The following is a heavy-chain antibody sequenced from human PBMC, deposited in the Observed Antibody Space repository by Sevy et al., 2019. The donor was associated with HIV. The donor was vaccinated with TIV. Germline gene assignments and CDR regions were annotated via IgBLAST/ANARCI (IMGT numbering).Heavy chain of an antibody. Sequence: GGSLRLSCAASGFTFSSYEMNWVRQAPGKGLEWVSYISSSGSTIYYADSVKGRLIISRDKAKNSLYLQMNSLRAEDTAVYYCAREGIGRGWFDPWGQGTLVTVSS. CDR2: ISSSGSTI. CDR3: AREGIGRGWFDP. J-gene: IGHJ5*02. CDR1: GFTFSSYE. D-gene: IGHD3-10*01. V-gene: IGHV3-48*03.